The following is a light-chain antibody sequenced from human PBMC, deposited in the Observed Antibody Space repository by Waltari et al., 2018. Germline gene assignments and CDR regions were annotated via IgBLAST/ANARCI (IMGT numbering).Light chain of an antibody. CDR2: GAS. CDR1: QTVTSVY. J-gene: IGKJ2*03. V-gene: IGKV3-20*01. Sequence: EIVLTQSPGTLSLSPGERVTLSCRASQTVTSVYVAWYQQKLGQAPRLLIYGASHRATGIPDRFIGSGSGTDFTLTISRLEPEDFAVYYCQQYSNSVGSFGQGTKLEI. CDR3: QQYSNSVGS.